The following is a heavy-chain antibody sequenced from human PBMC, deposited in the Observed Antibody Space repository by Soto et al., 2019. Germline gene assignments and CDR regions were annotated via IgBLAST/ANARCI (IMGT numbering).Heavy chain of an antibody. CDR2: ISGSGFKK. D-gene: IGHD3-10*01. J-gene: IGHJ5*02. Sequence: PGGSLRLSCAASGFIFENFGMSWVRQAPGKGLEWISSISGSGFKKYYADSVKGRFTISRDNSKSTVYLELNNLSAEDTAVYHCDKSQGVLLLPLATVDLFYPRGQGPVVTV. CDR3: DKSQGVLLLPLATVDLFYP. V-gene: IGHV3-23*01. CDR1: GFIFENFG.